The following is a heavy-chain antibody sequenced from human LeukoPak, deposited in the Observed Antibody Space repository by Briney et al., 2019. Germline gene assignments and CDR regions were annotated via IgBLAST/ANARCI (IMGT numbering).Heavy chain of an antibody. CDR2: INTDGSST. CDR3: ARVSRVGATVGGDY. D-gene: IGHD1-26*01. V-gene: IGHV3-74*01. Sequence: GGSLRLSCAASGFTFSSYWMHWVRQAPGKGLVWVSRINTDGSSTSYADSVKGRFTISRDNAKNTLYLQMNSLRAEDTAVYYCARVSRVGATVGGDYWGQGTLVTVSS. CDR1: GFTFSSYW. J-gene: IGHJ4*02.